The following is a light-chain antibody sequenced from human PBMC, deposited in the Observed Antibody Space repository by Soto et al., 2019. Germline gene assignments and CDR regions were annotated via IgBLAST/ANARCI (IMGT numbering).Light chain of an antibody. CDR3: AAWDDSLSGPV. J-gene: IGLJ2*01. V-gene: IGLV1-47*01. Sequence: QPVLTQPPSASGTPGQRVTISCSGSSSNIGSNYVYWYQQLPGTAPKLLIYRNSQRPSGVPDRFSGSKSGTSASLAVSGLRSEDEADYYCAAWDDSLSGPVFGGGTKLTVL. CDR1: SSNIGSNY. CDR2: RNS.